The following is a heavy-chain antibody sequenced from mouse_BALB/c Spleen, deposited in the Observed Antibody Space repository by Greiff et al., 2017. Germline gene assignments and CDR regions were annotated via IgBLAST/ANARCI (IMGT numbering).Heavy chain of an antibody. V-gene: IGHV5-4*02. CDR2: ISDGGSYT. CDR3: AREDGYYGRGAMDY. Sequence: EVKLVESGGGLVKPGGSLKLSCAASGFTFSDYYMYWVRQTPEKRLEWVATISDGGSYTYYPDSVKGRFTISRDNAKNNLYLQMSSLKSEDTAMYYCAREDGYYGRGAMDYWGQGTSVTVSS. J-gene: IGHJ4*01. D-gene: IGHD2-3*01. CDR1: GFTFSDYY.